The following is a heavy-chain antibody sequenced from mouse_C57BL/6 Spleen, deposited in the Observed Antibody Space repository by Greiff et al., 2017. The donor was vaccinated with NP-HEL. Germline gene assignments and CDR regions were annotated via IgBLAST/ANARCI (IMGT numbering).Heavy chain of an antibody. D-gene: IGHD1-1*01. CDR1: GYSITSGYY. Sequence: EVKLMESGPGLVKPSQSLSLTCSVTGYSITSGYYWNWIRQFPGNKLEWMGYISYDGSNNYNPSLKNRISITRDTSKNQFFLKLNSVTTEDTATYYCAREGLRSVFDYWGQGTTLTVSS. V-gene: IGHV3-6*01. CDR2: ISYDGSN. CDR3: AREGLRSVFDY. J-gene: IGHJ2*01.